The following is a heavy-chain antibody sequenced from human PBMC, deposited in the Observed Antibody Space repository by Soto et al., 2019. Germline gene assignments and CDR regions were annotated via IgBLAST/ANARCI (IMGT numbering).Heavy chain of an antibody. V-gene: IGHV3-48*02. J-gene: IGHJ6*02. CDR1: GFTFSSYS. CDR2: ISSSSSTI. CDR3: ARDSRDTAMVHLYYYYYYGMDV. Sequence: PGGSLRLSCAASGFTFSSYSMNWVRQAPGKGLEWVSYISSSSSTIYYADSVKGRFTISRDNAKNSLYLQMNSLRDEDTAVYYCARDSRDTAMVHLYYYYYYGMDVWGQGTTVTVSS. D-gene: IGHD5-18*01.